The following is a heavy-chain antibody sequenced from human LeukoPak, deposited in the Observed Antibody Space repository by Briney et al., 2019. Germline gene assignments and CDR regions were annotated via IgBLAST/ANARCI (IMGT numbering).Heavy chain of an antibody. V-gene: IGHV4-31*03. CDR1: GGSISSGGYY. Sequence: TSETLSLTCTVSGGSISSGGYYWSWIRQHPGKGLEWIGYIYYSGSTYYNPSLKSRVTISVDTSKNQFSLKLSSVTAADTAVYYCARVETDYGDYASPLYYFDYWGQGTLATVSS. CDR2: IYYSGST. J-gene: IGHJ4*02. D-gene: IGHD4-17*01. CDR3: ARVETDYGDYASPLYYFDY.